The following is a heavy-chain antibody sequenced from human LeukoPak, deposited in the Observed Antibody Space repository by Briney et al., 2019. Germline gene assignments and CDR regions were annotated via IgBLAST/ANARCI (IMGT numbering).Heavy chain of an antibody. V-gene: IGHV4-34*01. J-gene: IGHJ6*03. Sequence: SETLSLTCAVYGGSFSGYYWSWIRQPPGKGLEWIGEINHSGSTNYNPSLKSRVTISVDTSKNQFSLKLSSVTAADTAVYLRGEGVIPPYYMDVWGKGTTVTVSS. CDR3: GEGVIPPYYMDV. D-gene: IGHD2/OR15-2a*01. CDR1: GGSFSGYY. CDR2: INHSGST.